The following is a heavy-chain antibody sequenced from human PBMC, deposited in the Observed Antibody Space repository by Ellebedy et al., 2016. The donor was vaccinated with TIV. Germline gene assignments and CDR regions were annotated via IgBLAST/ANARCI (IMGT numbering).Heavy chain of an antibody. V-gene: IGHV3-23*01. CDR2: ISGGGSST. CDR1: GSPFKNHA. Sequence: GESLKISCAASGSPFKNHAVSWVRQAPGKGLEWVSAISGGGSSTSYADSVKGRFTISRDNAKDTLYLEMNSLRAEDTAVYYCAKGARSGWYEDYWGQGTLVTVSS. D-gene: IGHD6-19*01. CDR3: AKGARSGWYEDY. J-gene: IGHJ4*02.